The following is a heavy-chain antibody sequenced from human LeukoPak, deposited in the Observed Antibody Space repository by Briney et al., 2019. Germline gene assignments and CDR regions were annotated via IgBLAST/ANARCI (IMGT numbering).Heavy chain of an antibody. D-gene: IGHD3-3*01. CDR2: IWYDGSNK. CDR3: AKIFDFWSGHYYFDY. Sequence: PGGSLRLSCAASGLKFRNYGMHWVRQAPGKGLEWVAVIWYDGSNKYYADSVKGRFTISRDNSKNTLYLQMNSLRAEDTAVYYCAKIFDFWSGHYYFDYWGQGTLVTVSS. CDR1: GLKFRNYG. V-gene: IGHV3-33*06. J-gene: IGHJ4*02.